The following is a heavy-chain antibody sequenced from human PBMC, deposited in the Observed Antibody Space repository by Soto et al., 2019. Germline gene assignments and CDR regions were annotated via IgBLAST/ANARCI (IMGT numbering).Heavy chain of an antibody. J-gene: IGHJ6*02. Sequence: EVQLVESGGGLVQPGRSLRLSCVASGFTFHDYAMYWVRQAPGKGLEWVSGINWNSGSIGYADSVKGRFTISRDDAKNXXXLQMDSLRPEDTALYYCAKDSGASGTRYGMDVWGQGTTVTVSS. CDR1: GFTFHDYA. CDR2: INWNSGSI. V-gene: IGHV3-9*01. D-gene: IGHD3-10*01. CDR3: AKDSGASGTRYGMDV.